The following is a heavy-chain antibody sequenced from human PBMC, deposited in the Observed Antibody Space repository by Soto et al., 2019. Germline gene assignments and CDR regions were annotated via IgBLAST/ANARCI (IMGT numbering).Heavy chain of an antibody. J-gene: IGHJ3*02. Sequence: SETLSLTCTVSGGSISSGGYYWSWIRQHPGKGLEWIGYIYYSGSTYYNPSLKSRVTISVDTSKNQFSLKLSSVTAADTAVYYCARDQGCSSTSCPRGSIAFDIWGQGTMVTVSS. CDR1: GGSISSGGYY. CDR3: ARDQGCSSTSCPRGSIAFDI. CDR2: IYYSGST. V-gene: IGHV4-31*03. D-gene: IGHD2-2*01.